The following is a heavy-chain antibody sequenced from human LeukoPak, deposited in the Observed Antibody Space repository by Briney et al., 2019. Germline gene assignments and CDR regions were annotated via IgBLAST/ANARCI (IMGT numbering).Heavy chain of an antibody. CDR1: GFTFSRYS. V-gene: IGHV3-21*01. D-gene: IGHD5-12*01. J-gene: IGHJ4*02. Sequence: PGGSLRLSCAASGFTFSRYSMNWVRQAPGKGLEWVSSISTTSRYIYYADSVQGRFTVTRDNAKNSLSLQMNSLRADDTAVYYCARGNSDYDHVYWGQGTLVTVSS. CDR2: ISTTSRYI. CDR3: ARGNSDYDHVY.